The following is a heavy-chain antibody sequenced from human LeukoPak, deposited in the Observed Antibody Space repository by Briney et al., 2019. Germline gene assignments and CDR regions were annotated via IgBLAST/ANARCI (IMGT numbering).Heavy chain of an antibody. Sequence: GGSLRLSCAASRFTFSSYWMSWVRQAPGKGLEWVANIKQDGSEKYYVDSVKGRFAISRDNAKNSLYLQMNSLRAEDTAVYYCARSGRGWLPQYGMDVWGQGTTVTVSS. CDR2: IKQDGSEK. V-gene: IGHV3-7*01. CDR1: RFTFSSYW. CDR3: ARSGRGWLPQYGMDV. J-gene: IGHJ6*02. D-gene: IGHD5-24*01.